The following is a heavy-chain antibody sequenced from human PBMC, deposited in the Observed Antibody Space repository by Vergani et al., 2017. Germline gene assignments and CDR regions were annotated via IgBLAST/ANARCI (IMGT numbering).Heavy chain of an antibody. CDR3: ARVPYSSSSRNPFDP. V-gene: IGHV1-69*04. Sequence: QVQLVQSGAEVKKPGSSVKVSCKASGGTFSSYAISWVRQAPGQGLEWMGRIIPILGITHYAQKFQGRLTITADKSTSTAYMELSSLRSEETAVSYCARVPYSSSSRNPFDPWGQGTLVTVSS. CDR2: IIPILGIT. D-gene: IGHD6-6*01. J-gene: IGHJ5*02. CDR1: GGTFSSYA.